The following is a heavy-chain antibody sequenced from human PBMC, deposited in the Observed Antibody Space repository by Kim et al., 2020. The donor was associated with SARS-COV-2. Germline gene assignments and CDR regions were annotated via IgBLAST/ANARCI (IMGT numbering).Heavy chain of an antibody. J-gene: IGHJ3*02. CDR1: GFTFSSYG. V-gene: IGHV3-33*01. CDR2: IWYDGSNK. D-gene: IGHD2-21*02. CDR3: ARGGGDSADAFDI. Sequence: GRSLRLSCAASGFTFSSYGMHWVRQAPGKGLEWVAVIWYDGSNKFYADSVKGRFTISRDNSKNTLYLHMNSLRAEDTAVYYCARGGGDSADAFDIWGQGTVVTVSS.